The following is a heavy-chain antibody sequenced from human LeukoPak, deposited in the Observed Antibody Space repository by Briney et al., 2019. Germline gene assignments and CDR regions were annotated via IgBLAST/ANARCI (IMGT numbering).Heavy chain of an antibody. V-gene: IGHV1-2*02. D-gene: IGHD1-14*01. J-gene: IGHJ3*02. CDR3: ATISRNDSFDI. Sequence: ASVKVSCKASGYTFTSYYLLWVRQAPGQGLEWMGWINPNSGGTNYAQKFQGRVTMTRDTSITTAYMELSRLRSDDTAVYYCATISRNDSFDIWGQGTMVTVSS. CDR2: INPNSGGT. CDR1: GYTFTSYY.